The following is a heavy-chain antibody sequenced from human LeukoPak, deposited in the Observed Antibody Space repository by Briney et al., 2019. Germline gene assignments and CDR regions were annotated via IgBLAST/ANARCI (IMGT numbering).Heavy chain of an antibody. Sequence: SETLSLTCAVSGYSISSGYYWGWIRQPPGKGLEWIGSIYHSGSTYYNPSLKSRVTISVDTSKNQFSLKLSSVTAADTAVYYCAGAAVVVPAAIIGNWFDPWGQGTLVTVSS. CDR3: AGAAVVVPAAIIGNWFDP. J-gene: IGHJ5*02. CDR1: GYSISSGYY. D-gene: IGHD2-2*01. CDR2: IYHSGST. V-gene: IGHV4-38-2*01.